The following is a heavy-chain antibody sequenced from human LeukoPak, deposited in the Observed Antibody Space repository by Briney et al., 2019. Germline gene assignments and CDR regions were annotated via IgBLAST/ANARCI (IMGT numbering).Heavy chain of an antibody. CDR1: GGSISSGDYY. J-gene: IGHJ3*02. Sequence: TSQTLSLTCTVSGGSISSGDYYWSWIRQPPGKGLEWIGEINHSGSTNYNPSLKSRVTISVDTSKNQFSLKLSSVTAADTAVYYCARTSSPPVVVVTSNGAFDIWGQGTMVTVSS. CDR3: ARTSSPPVVVVTSNGAFDI. CDR2: INHSGST. V-gene: IGHV4-30-4*01. D-gene: IGHD2-21*02.